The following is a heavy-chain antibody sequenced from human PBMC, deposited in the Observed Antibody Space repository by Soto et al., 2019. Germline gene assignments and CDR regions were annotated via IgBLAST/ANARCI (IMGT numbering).Heavy chain of an antibody. CDR3: ARDRGYDFWSGYYSVVVYGMDV. D-gene: IGHD3-3*01. CDR2: ISYDGSNK. V-gene: IGHV3-30-3*01. J-gene: IGHJ6*02. CDR1: GFTFSSYA. Sequence: QVQLVESGGGVVQPGRSLRLSCAASGFTFSSYAMHWVRQAPGKGLEWVAVISYDGSNKYYADSVKGRFTISRDNSKNTLYLQMNSLSAEDTAVYYCARDRGYDFWSGYYSVVVYGMDVWGQGTTVTVSS.